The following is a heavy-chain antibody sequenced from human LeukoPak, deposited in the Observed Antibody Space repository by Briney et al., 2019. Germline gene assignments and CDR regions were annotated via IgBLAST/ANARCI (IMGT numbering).Heavy chain of an antibody. Sequence: SETLSLTCTVSGGSISSYYWSWFRQPPGKGLEWIGYMYYSGITNYNPSLKSRVTISVDTSKNQFSLKLSSVTAADTAVYYCARGPAGEFDYWGQGTLVTVSS. J-gene: IGHJ4*02. CDR3: ARGPAGEFDY. CDR1: GGSISSYY. V-gene: IGHV4-59*01. CDR2: MYYSGIT.